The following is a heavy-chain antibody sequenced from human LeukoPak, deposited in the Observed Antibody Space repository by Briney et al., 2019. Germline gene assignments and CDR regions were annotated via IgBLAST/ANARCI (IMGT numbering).Heavy chain of an antibody. CDR3: ARESGYYDSSGYYYGPFDY. CDR1: GGSFSGYY. J-gene: IGHJ4*02. Sequence: SETLSLTCAVYGGSFSGYYWSWIRQPPGKGLEWIGEINHSGSTNYNPSLKSRVTISVDTSKNQFSLKLSSVTAADTAVYYCARESGYYDSSGYYYGPFDYWGQGTLVTVSS. D-gene: IGHD3-22*01. V-gene: IGHV4-34*01. CDR2: INHSGST.